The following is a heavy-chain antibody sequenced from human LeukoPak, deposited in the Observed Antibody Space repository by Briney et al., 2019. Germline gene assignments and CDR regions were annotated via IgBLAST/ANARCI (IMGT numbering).Heavy chain of an antibody. CDR1: GFTFSSYG. V-gene: IGHV3-30*02. CDR2: IRYDGSNK. J-gene: IGHJ4*02. CDR3: ARVSSSWYAADY. D-gene: IGHD6-13*01. Sequence: GGSLRLSCAASGFTFSSYGMHWVRQAPGKGLEWVAFIRYDGSNKYYADPVKGRFTISRDNSKNSLYLQMNSLRAEDTAVYYCARVSSSWYAADYWGQGTLVTVSS.